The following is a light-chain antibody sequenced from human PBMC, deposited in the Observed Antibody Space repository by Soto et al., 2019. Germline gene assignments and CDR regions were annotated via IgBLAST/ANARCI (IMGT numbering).Light chain of an antibody. CDR2: KGT. V-gene: IGLV2-23*01. CDR1: SSDDGAYNS. J-gene: IGLJ1*01. CDR3: CSSAPESTYV. Sequence: QSALAQPASVSGSPGQSITISCTGTSSDDGAYNSVSWYQQHPHKAPQVIIYKGTQRPSGISNRFSGSTSGTVASLTISGLQADDEADYFCCSSAPESTYVFGTGTKVTVL.